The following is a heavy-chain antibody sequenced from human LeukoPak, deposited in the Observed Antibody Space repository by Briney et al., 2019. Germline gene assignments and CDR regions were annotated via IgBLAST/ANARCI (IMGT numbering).Heavy chain of an antibody. CDR3: AKDGAWLRFDD. CDR1: GFPFSSHG. Sequence: GGSLRLSCAGSGFPFSSHGMNWVRQAPGKGLEWVSGISPGGPTYYADSVKGRFSISRDDSKNTFYLQMINLRAEDTAVYYRAKDGAWLRFDDWGQGILVTVSS. D-gene: IGHD5-12*01. J-gene: IGHJ4*02. CDR2: ISPGGPT. V-gene: IGHV3-23*01.